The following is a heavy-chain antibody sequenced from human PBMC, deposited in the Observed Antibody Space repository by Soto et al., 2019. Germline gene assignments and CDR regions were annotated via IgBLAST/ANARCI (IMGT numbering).Heavy chain of an antibody. Sequence: PSETLSLTCTVSGGSISSGGYYWSWIRQHPGKGLEWIGYIYYSGSTYYNPSLKSRVTISVDTSKNQFSLKLSSVTAADTAVYYCARSREIIVVVPAAMPARWFDPWGQGTLVTVSS. CDR1: GGSISSGGYY. D-gene: IGHD2-2*01. V-gene: IGHV4-31*03. CDR2: IYYSGST. CDR3: ARSREIIVVVPAAMPARWFDP. J-gene: IGHJ5*02.